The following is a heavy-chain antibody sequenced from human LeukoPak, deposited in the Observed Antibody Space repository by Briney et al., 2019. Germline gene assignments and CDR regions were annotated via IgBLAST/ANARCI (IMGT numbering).Heavy chain of an antibody. CDR2: IKQDGSEK. V-gene: IGHV3-7*03. CDR3: ARSPESGGNVFDI. CDR1: GFTFSSYW. Sequence: GGSLRLSCAASGFTFSSYWMSWVRQAPGKGLEWVANIKQDGSEKYYVDSVKGRFTISRDNAKNSLYLQMNSLKTEDTAVYYCARSPESGGNVFDIWGQGTMVTVCS. D-gene: IGHD3-16*01. J-gene: IGHJ3*02.